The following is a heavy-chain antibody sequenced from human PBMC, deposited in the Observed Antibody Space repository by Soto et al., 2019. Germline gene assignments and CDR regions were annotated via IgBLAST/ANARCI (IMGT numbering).Heavy chain of an antibody. J-gene: IGHJ3*02. CDR2: IYHSGST. D-gene: IGHD2-2*01. Sequence: SETLSLTCTVSGYSISSGYYWGWIRQPPGKGLEWMGSIYHSGSTYYNPSLKSRVTISVDTSKNQFSLKLSSVTAADTAVYYCAKYQSDSFDSWGQGTMVTVSS. V-gene: IGHV4-38-2*02. CDR1: GYSISSGYY. CDR3: AKYQSDSFDS.